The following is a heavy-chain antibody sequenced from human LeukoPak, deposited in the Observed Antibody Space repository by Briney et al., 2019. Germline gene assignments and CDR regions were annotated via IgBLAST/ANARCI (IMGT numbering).Heavy chain of an antibody. V-gene: IGHV3-53*01. CDR3: ARDLRIVGATGGFDY. J-gene: IGHJ4*02. CDR2: IYSGGDT. CDR1: GFAVNDNY. Sequence: GGSPRLSCAASGFAVNDNYMGWVRQAPGKGLDWVSLIYSGGDTYYADAVKGRFTISRDNSKNTDYLQMNSLRAEDTAVYYCARDLRIVGATGGFDYWGQGTLVTVSS. D-gene: IGHD1-26*01.